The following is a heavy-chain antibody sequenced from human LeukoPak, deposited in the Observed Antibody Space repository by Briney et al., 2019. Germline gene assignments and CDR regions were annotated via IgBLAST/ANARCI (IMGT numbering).Heavy chain of an antibody. CDR1: GYSISTGYH. CDR3: ARTRYCSGATCYSPELFDS. D-gene: IGHD2-15*01. CDR2: IYHRGNT. Sequence: SETLSLTCAVSGYSISTGYHWGWFRQSPGTGLEEIGSIYHRGNTYYNPSLKSRVTISVDTSLNQFCLWGTSVTAADTAVYYCARTRYCSGATCYSPELFDSWGQGNLVTVSS. J-gene: IGHJ4*02. V-gene: IGHV4-38-2*01.